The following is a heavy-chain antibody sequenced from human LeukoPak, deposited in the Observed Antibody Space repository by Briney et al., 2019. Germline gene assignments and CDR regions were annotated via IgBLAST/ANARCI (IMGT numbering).Heavy chain of an antibody. CDR1: GYTFTIYG. J-gene: IGHJ6*02. V-gene: IGHV1-2*06. CDR3: AIPYGDYDTKTYYYYDGMDV. CDR2: INPNSGGT. D-gene: IGHD4-17*01. Sequence: ASVKVSCKNSGYTFTIYGTSWVRQDPGQGLEWMGRINPNSGGTNYAQKFQGRVTMTRDTSISTAYMELSRLRSDDTAVYYCAIPYGDYDTKTYYYYDGMDVWGQGTTVTVSS.